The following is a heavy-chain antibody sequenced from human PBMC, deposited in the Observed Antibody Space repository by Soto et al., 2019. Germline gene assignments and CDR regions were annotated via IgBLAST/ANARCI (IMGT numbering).Heavy chain of an antibody. Sequence: EVQLVESGGGLIQPGVSLRLSCAASGFTVSSSYMNWVRQAPGKGLEWVAVIYSGGSTYYAESVKGRFTISRDTSKNTLYLQMNNLGAEDTAVYYCAGGKGSSVFFDYWGQGTLVTVSS. D-gene: IGHD2-15*01. J-gene: IGHJ4*02. CDR1: GFTVSSSY. CDR2: IYSGGST. CDR3: AGGKGSSVFFDY. V-gene: IGHV3-53*01.